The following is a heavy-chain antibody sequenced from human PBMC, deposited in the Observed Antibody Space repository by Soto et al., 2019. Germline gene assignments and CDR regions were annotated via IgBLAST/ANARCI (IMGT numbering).Heavy chain of an antibody. CDR1: GGTFSSYT. V-gene: IGHV1-69*02. CDR2: IIPILGIA. Sequence: QVQLVQSGAEVKKPGSSVKVSCKASGGTFSSYTISWVRQAPGQGLEWMGRIIPILGIANYAQKFQGRVTITADKSPSTAYMELSSLRSEDTAVYYGASGVAALGSGLYYMDVWGKGTTVTVSS. J-gene: IGHJ6*03. CDR3: ASGVAALGSGLYYMDV. D-gene: IGHD6-6*01.